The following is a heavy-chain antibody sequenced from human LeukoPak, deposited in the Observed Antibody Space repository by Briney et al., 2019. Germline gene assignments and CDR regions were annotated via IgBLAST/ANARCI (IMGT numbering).Heavy chain of an antibody. CDR3: ARQYYYDSSGYYSLDY. V-gene: IGHV4-59*08. J-gene: IGHJ4*02. CDR2: IFKSGST. CDR1: GGSIGDFY. Sequence: PPETLSLTCTVSGGSIGDFYWNWIRQPPGKGLEWIAYIFKSGSTNYNPSLKSRVTISVDTSKNQFSLKLSSVTAADTAVYYCARQYYYDSSGYYSLDYWGQGTLVTVSS. D-gene: IGHD3-22*01.